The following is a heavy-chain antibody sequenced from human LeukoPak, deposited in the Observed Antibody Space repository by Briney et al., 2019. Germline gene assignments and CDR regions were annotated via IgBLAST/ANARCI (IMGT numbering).Heavy chain of an antibody. CDR3: AKDGSSGIAATADAFDI. CDR2: ISGGGATS. V-gene: IGHV3-23*01. J-gene: IGHJ3*02. D-gene: IGHD6-13*01. Sequence: AGGSLRLSCAASGFTFNTYAMSWVRQAPGKGLEWVSAISGGGATSYYADSVEGRFTISRDNSKNPLYLQMNSLRAEDTAIYYCAKDGSSGIAATADAFDIWGQGTMVTVSS. CDR1: GFTFNTYA.